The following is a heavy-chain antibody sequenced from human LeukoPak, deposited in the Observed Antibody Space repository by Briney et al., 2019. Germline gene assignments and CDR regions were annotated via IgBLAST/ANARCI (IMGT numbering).Heavy chain of an antibody. CDR3: TRGCSGAYVYAFDI. CDR2: TRNKANSDTT. CDR1: GGSISSSSYY. Sequence: LSLTCTVSGGSISSSSYYWGWIRQPPGKGLEWVGRTRNKANSDTTEYAASLKGRFTISRDDSKNSLYLQMNSLKTEDTAVYYCTRGCSGAYVYAFDIWGQGTMVTVSS. J-gene: IGHJ3*02. D-gene: IGHD2-15*01. V-gene: IGHV3-72*01.